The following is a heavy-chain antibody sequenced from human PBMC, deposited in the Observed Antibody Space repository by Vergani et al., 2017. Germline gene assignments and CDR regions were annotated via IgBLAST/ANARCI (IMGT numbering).Heavy chain of an antibody. CDR1: GGSFSSYH. J-gene: IGHJ6*03. CDR2: IDHTGRP. D-gene: IGHD4-11*01. V-gene: IGHV4-34*01. CDR3: ARVNTETNGHLYYYYYMDV. Sequence: QVQLQQWGGGLLKPSETLSLTCVVNGGSFSSYHWTWIRPFPGEGLEWVGDIDHTGRPDYNPSLKSRLTMSVDKSRNQFSLTLNSVTATDTAIYFCARVNTETNGHLYYYYYMDVWGQGTAVTVS.